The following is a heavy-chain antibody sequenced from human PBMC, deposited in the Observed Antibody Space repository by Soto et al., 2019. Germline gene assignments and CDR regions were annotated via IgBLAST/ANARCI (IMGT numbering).Heavy chain of an antibody. J-gene: IGHJ4*02. CDR2: IKQDGSET. Sequence: ELQLVESGGGLVQPGGSLRLSCVVSGFTFSNYWMSWVRQAPGKGLEWVANIKQDGSETYYVDSVKGRFTISRENAKNSLYLQMTSLRGEDTAVYYCARGWATGAGTGDNWGQGTLVIVSS. V-gene: IGHV3-7*01. D-gene: IGHD6-19*01. CDR1: GFTFSNYW. CDR3: ARGWATGAGTGDN.